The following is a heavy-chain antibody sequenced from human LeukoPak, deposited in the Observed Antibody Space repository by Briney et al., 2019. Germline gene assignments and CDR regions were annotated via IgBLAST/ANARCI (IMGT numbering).Heavy chain of an antibody. CDR1: GFTFSSYA. V-gene: IGHV3-23*01. CDR3: ASRGGDSSSSLYGMDV. CDR2: ISGSGGST. D-gene: IGHD6-6*01. Sequence: QPGGSLRLSCAASGFTFSSYAMSWVRQAPGKGLEWVSAISGSGGSTYYADSVKGRFTISRDNSKNTLYLQMNSLRAEDTAVYYCASRGGDSSSSLYGMDVWGQGTTVTVSS. J-gene: IGHJ6*02.